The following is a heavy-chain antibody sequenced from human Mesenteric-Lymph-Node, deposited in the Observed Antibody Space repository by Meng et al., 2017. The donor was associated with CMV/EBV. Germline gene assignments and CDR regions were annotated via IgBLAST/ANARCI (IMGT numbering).Heavy chain of an antibody. D-gene: IGHD3-3*01. CDR2: IFFGGSP. V-gene: IGHV4-61*08. Sequence: GSLRLSCTVSGASVSSGDYYWTWIRQPPGKGLEWIGYIFFGGSPNYNPSLKSRVTISLDTSRDQFSLKVSSVTAADTAVYYCARHHVLRQYGMDIWGQGTAVTVSS. CDR3: ARHHVLRQYGMDI. J-gene: IGHJ6*02. CDR1: GASVSSGDYY.